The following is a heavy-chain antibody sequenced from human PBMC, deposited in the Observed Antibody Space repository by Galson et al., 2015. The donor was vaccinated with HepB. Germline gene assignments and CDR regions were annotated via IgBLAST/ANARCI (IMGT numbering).Heavy chain of an antibody. J-gene: IGHJ3*02. V-gene: IGHV1-69*06. CDR1: GGTFSSHA. CDR2: IIPIFGTA. Sequence: SVKVSCKASGGTFSSHAISWVRQAPGQGLEWMGGIIPIFGTANYAQKFQGRVTITADKSTSTAYMELSSLRSEDTAVYYCAFALDNWNDLDAFDIWGQGTMVTVSS. CDR3: AFALDNWNDLDAFDI. D-gene: IGHD1-1*01.